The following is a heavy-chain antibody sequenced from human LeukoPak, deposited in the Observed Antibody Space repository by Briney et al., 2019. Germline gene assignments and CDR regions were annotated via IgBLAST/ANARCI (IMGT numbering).Heavy chain of an antibody. D-gene: IGHD3-10*01. CDR2: IYYSGST. CDR1: GGSISSYY. CDR3: ARAYGSGSYYKLYYYMDV. Sequence: SETLSLTCTVSGGSISSYYWSWIRQPPGKGLEWIGYIYYSGSTNYNPSLKSRVTISVDTSKNQFSLKLSSVTAADTAVYYCARAYGSGSYYKLYYYMDVWGKGTTVTISS. J-gene: IGHJ6*03. V-gene: IGHV4-59*01.